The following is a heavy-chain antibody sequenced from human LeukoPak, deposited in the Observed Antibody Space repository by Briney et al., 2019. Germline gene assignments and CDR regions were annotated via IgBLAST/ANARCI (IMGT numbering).Heavy chain of an antibody. CDR3: ARGPRDYRQYNWFDP. CDR1: GYTFTSYA. D-gene: IGHD4-17*01. V-gene: IGHV1-3*01. J-gene: IGHJ5*02. CDR2: INAGNGNT. Sequence: ASVKVSCKASGYTFTSYAMHWVRQAPGQRLEWMGWINAGNGNTKYSQKFQGRVTITRDTSASTAYMELSSLRSEDTAVYYCARGPRDYRQYNWFDPWGQGTLSPSPQ.